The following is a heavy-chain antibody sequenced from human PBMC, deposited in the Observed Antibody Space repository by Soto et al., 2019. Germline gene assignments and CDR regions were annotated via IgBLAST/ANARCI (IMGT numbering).Heavy chain of an antibody. Sequence: SETLSVTCTVSGGSISRSSYYWGGIRQPPGKGLEWIGSIYYSGSTYYNPSLKSRVTISVDTSKNQFSLKLSSVTAADTAVYYCARDGGYCSGGSCTFLFQHWRQGTLVTVSA. D-gene: IGHD2-15*01. J-gene: IGHJ1*01. CDR2: IYYSGST. CDR1: GGSISRSSYY. V-gene: IGHV4-39*07. CDR3: ARDGGYCSGGSCTFLFQH.